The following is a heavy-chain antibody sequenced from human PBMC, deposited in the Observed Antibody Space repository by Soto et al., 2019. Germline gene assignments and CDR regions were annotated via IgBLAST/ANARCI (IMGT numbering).Heavy chain of an antibody. Sequence: GGSLRLSCAASGFTFSSYGMHWVRQAPGKGLEWVAVISYDGSNKYYADSVKGRFTISRDNSKNTLYLQMNSLRAEDTAVYYCAKGFRVRVGATSDYYYGMDVWGQGTTVTVSS. V-gene: IGHV3-30*18. CDR2: ISYDGSNK. J-gene: IGHJ6*02. CDR1: GFTFSSYG. D-gene: IGHD1-26*01. CDR3: AKGFRVRVGATSDYYYGMDV.